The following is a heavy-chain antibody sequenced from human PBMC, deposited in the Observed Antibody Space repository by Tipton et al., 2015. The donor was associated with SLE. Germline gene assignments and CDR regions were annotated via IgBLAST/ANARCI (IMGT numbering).Heavy chain of an antibody. CDR1: GYTFTSYG. J-gene: IGHJ4*02. D-gene: IGHD3-10*01. V-gene: IGHV1-18*01. CDR3: ARDMGLYYGSGSYYPPNFDY. Sequence: QSGAEVKKPGASVKVSCKASGYTFTSYGISWVRQAPGQGLEWMGWISAYNGNTNYAQKLQGRVTMTTDTSTSTAYMELRSLRSDDTAVYYCARDMGLYYGSGSYYPPNFDYWGQGTLVTVSS. CDR2: ISAYNGNT.